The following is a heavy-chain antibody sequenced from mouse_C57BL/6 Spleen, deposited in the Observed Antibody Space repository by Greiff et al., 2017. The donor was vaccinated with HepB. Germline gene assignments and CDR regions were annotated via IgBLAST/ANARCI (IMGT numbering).Heavy chain of an antibody. J-gene: IGHJ2*01. V-gene: IGHV1-50*01. CDR3: ASVGYYGTDY. Sequence: VQLQQSGAELVKPGASVKLSCKASGYTFTSYWMQWVKQRPGQGLEWIGEIAPSDSYTNYNQKFKGKATLTVDTSSSTAYMQLSSLTSEDSAVYYCASVGYYGTDYWGQGTTLTVSS. CDR2: IAPSDSYT. CDR1: GYTFTSYW. D-gene: IGHD1-2*01.